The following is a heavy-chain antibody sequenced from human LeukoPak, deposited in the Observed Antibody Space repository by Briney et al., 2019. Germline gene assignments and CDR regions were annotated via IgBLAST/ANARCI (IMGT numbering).Heavy chain of an antibody. V-gene: IGHV3-33*01. J-gene: IGHJ4*02. D-gene: IGHD2-21*01. CDR1: GFTFSSYG. CDR3: VRDVGHCGGGDCFAAYFDH. CDR2: IWYDGSNK. Sequence: GGSLRLSCAASGFTFSSYGMHWVRQAPGKGLEWVAVIWYDGSNKYYADSVKGRFTISRDNSKNTLYLQMNSLRAEDTAAYYCVRDVGHCGGGDCFAAYFDHWGQGTLVIVSS.